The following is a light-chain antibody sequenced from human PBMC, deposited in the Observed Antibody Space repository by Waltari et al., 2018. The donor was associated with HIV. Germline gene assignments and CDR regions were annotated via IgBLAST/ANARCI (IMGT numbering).Light chain of an antibody. J-gene: IGKJ4*01. CDR3: QQFQSLPFT. V-gene: IGKV1-33*01. CDR1: QDISYY. Sequence: DIQMTQYPSSVSASVGDRVTITCQANQDISYYVNWYVQKPGKSPRLLVYRASNLEVGASSTFSASGSGTLFALTIENVQAEDNGTYYCQQFQSLPFTFGRGTK. CDR2: RAS.